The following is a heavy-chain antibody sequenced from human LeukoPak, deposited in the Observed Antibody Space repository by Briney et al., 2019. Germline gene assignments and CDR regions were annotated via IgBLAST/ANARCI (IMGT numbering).Heavy chain of an antibody. CDR1: GFTVSSHY. Sequence: GGSLRLSCAASGFTVSSHYMSWVRQAPGKGLEWVSVTDSGGSTSYADSVKGRFTISRDTSKNTPYLQMNGLRAEDTAVYYCARAGEGYFDYWGQGTLVTVSS. CDR2: TDSGGST. J-gene: IGHJ4*02. V-gene: IGHV3-53*01. CDR3: ARAGEGYFDY. D-gene: IGHD3-16*01.